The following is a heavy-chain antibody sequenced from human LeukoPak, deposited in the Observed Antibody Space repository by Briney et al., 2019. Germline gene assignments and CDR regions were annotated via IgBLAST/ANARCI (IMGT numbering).Heavy chain of an antibody. CDR1: GGTFSSYA. Sequence: SVKVSCKASGGTFSSYAISWVRQAPGQGLEWMGRIIPILGIANYAQKFQGRVTITTDESTSTAYMELSSLRSEDTAVYYCARAITIFGVDIINWFDPWGQGTLVTVSS. D-gene: IGHD3-3*01. V-gene: IGHV1-69*04. J-gene: IGHJ5*02. CDR3: ARAITIFGVDIINWFDP. CDR2: IIPILGIA.